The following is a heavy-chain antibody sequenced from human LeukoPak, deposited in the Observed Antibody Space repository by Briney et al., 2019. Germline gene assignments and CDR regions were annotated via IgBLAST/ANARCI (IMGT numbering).Heavy chain of an antibody. CDR3: ARDLDWNDGVCEY. Sequence: GGSLRLSCAASGFAFSSYNMNWVRQAPGKGLEWVSSISTSGAYIYYADSVKGRFTISRDNAKSSLYLLMNSLRAEDTAVYYCARDLDWNDGVCEYWGQGTLVTVSS. CDR2: ISTSGAYI. J-gene: IGHJ4*02. D-gene: IGHD1-1*01. V-gene: IGHV3-21*01. CDR1: GFAFSSYN.